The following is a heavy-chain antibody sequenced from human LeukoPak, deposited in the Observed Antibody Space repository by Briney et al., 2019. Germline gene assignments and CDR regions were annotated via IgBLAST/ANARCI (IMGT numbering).Heavy chain of an antibody. J-gene: IGHJ4*02. Sequence: GSLRLSCAASGFTFSSYAMSWVRQAPGKGLEWVSAISGSGGSTYYADSVKGRFTISRDNSKNTLYLQMNSLRAEDTAVYYCAKDRIVVVPAATCFDYWGQGTLVTVSS. CDR2: ISGSGGST. V-gene: IGHV3-23*01. CDR3: AKDRIVVVPAATCFDY. CDR1: GFTFSSYA. D-gene: IGHD2-2*01.